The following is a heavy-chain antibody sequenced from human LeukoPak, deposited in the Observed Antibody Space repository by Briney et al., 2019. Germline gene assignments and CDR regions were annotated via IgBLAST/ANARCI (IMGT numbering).Heavy chain of an antibody. J-gene: IGHJ1*01. CDR3: ARSSGSYYGSAEYFQH. CDR1: GFTFSNYG. CDR2: INFGSSTI. D-gene: IGHD1-26*01. Sequence: GGSLRLSCAASGFTFSNYGINWVRQAPGKGLEWVSYINFGSSTIYYADSVKGRFTISRDNAKNSLYLQMNSLRAEDTAVYYCARSSGSYYGSAEYFQHWGQGTLVTVSS. V-gene: IGHV3-48*04.